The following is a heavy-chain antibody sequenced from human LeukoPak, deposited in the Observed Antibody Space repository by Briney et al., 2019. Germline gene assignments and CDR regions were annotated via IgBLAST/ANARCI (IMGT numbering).Heavy chain of an antibody. CDR2: IYTSGST. CDR3: ARSITMVRGVIITDAFDI. J-gene: IGHJ3*02. CDR1: GGSISSYY. D-gene: IGHD3-10*01. Sequence: SETLSLTCTVSGGSISSYYWSWIWQPAGKGLEWIGRIYTSGSTNYNPSLKSRVTMSVDTSKNQFSLKLSSVTAADTAVYYCARSITMVRGVIITDAFDIWGQGTMVTVSS. V-gene: IGHV4-4*07.